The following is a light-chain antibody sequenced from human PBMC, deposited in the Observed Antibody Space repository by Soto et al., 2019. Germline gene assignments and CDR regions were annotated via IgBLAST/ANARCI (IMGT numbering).Light chain of an antibody. V-gene: IGLV2-8*01. J-gene: IGLJ2*01. CDR1: SSDVGGYNY. Sequence: QSALTQPPSASGSPGQSVTISCTGTSSDVGGYNYVSWYQQHPGKAPKLMIYEVSKRPSGVPDRFSGSKSGNTASLTVSGLQAEDEADYYCSSYAGSNKSVVFGVGTKVTVL. CDR3: SSYAGSNKSVV. CDR2: EVS.